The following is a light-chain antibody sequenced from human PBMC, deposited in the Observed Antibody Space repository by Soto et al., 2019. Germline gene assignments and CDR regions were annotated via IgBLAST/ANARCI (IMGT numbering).Light chain of an antibody. Sequence: QSALTQPASVSGSPGQSITISCTGTSSDIGTYNFVSWYQQHPGKAPKLLIHEINNRPSGVSIRFSGSKSGNTASLTISGLQAEDEADYYGSSDTTTTTLIFGGGTKVTVL. CDR1: SSDIGTYNF. V-gene: IGLV2-14*01. J-gene: IGLJ2*01. CDR3: SSDTTTTTLI. CDR2: EIN.